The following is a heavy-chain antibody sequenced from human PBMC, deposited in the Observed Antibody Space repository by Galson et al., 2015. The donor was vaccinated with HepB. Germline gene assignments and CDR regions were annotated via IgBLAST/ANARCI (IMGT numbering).Heavy chain of an antibody. D-gene: IGHD3-10*01. CDR3: AADYGDLGFDY. V-gene: IGHV1-2*02. Sequence: SVKVSCKASGYTFTGYYMHWVRQAPAQGLEWMGWINPNSGGTNYAQKFQGRVTMTRDMSTSTAYMELSSLRSEDTAVYYCAADYGDLGFDYWGQGTLDTVSS. CDR2: INPNSGGT. J-gene: IGHJ4*02. CDR1: GYTFTGYY.